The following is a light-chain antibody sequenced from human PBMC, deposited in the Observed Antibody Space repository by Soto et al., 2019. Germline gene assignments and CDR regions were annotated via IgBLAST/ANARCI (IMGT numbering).Light chain of an antibody. J-gene: IGLJ2*01. CDR2: DVT. CDR3: SSCSSSSTHVV. V-gene: IGLV2-14*03. Sequence: QSALTQPASVSGSPGRSVTISCTESSSDVGDFNYVSWYQHLPGRAPKLIIYDVTNRPSGISYRFSASKSGRTASLTISGLQAQDEADYHCSSCSSSSTHVVFGGGTKLTVL. CDR1: SSDVGDFNY.